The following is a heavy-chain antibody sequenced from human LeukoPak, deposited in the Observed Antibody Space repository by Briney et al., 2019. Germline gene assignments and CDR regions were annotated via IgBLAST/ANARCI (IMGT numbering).Heavy chain of an antibody. V-gene: IGHV4-61*02. CDR3: ARSPAVYCSSTSCYPPSWFDP. CDR2: IYTSGST. CDR1: GGSISSGSYY. J-gene: IGHJ5*02. Sequence: PSETLSLTCTVSGGSISSGSYYWSWIRQPAGKGLEWIGRIYTSGSTNYNPSLKSRVTISVDTSKNQFSLKLGSVTAADTAVYYCARSPAVYCSSTSCYPPSWFDPWGQGTLVTVSS. D-gene: IGHD2-2*01.